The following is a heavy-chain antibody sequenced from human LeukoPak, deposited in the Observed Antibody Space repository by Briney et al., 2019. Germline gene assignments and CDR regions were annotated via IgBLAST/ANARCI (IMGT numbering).Heavy chain of an antibody. Sequence: GGSLRLSCAASGFTFSDYYMSWIRQAPGKGLEWVTAISASGGSTYYADSVKGRFTITRDISKNTLYLHMNSLRVEDTAVYYCAKRYYYGSGNYDPFDYWGQGTLVTVSS. J-gene: IGHJ4*02. CDR2: ISASGGST. CDR1: GFTFSDYY. D-gene: IGHD3-10*01. CDR3: AKRYYYGSGNYDPFDY. V-gene: IGHV3-23*01.